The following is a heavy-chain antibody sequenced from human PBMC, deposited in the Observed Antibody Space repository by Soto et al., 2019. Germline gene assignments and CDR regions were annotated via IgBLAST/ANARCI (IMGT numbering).Heavy chain of an antibody. CDR1: GVSISSGDYY. V-gene: IGHV4-30-4*01. CDR3: ARERITSFGVDYRIAV. D-gene: IGHD3-3*01. CDR2: IYYSGST. J-gene: IGHJ6*02. Sequence: SETLSLTCTVSGVSISSGDYYWSWIRQPPGKGLEWIGYIYYSGSTYYNPSLKSRVTISVDTSKNQFSLKLSSVTAADTAVYYCARERITSFGVDYRIAVWGQGTTVTVSS.